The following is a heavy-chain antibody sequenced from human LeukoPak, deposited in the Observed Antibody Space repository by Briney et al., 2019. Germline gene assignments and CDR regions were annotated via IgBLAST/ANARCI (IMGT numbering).Heavy chain of an antibody. Sequence: SETLSLTCTVSGGSISSGSYYWSWIRQPAGKGLEWIGRIYTSGSTNYNPSLKSRVTISVDTSKNQFSLKLSSVTAADTAVYYCARQGIAAAASRNYRWFDPWGQGTLVTVSS. CDR2: IYTSGST. J-gene: IGHJ5*02. D-gene: IGHD6-13*01. CDR3: ARQGIAAAASRNYRWFDP. V-gene: IGHV4-61*02. CDR1: GGSISSGSYY.